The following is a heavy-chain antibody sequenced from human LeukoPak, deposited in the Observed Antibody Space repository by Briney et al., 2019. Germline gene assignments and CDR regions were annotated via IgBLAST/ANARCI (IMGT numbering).Heavy chain of an antibody. D-gene: IGHD3-22*01. V-gene: IGHV4-4*07. Sequence: PSETLSLTCTVSGVSISSDSSWSWIRQPAGKGLEGIGRIFASGSTKYNPSLKSRVTMSVETSKNHFSLKLTSVTAADTAVYYCARTPIYYFDNSGYYNWGQGTLVTVSS. CDR2: IFASGST. J-gene: IGHJ4*02. CDR1: GVSISSDSS. CDR3: ARTPIYYFDNSGYYN.